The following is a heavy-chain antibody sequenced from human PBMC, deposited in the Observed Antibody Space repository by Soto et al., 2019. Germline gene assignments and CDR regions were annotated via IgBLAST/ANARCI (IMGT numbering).Heavy chain of an antibody. CDR3: AKGGYSHGYIDH. J-gene: IGHJ4*02. D-gene: IGHD5-18*01. CDR1: GFTFISYA. V-gene: IGHV3-23*01. Sequence: EVQLLESGGGLVQPGGSLRLSCAASGFTFISYAMSWVRQAPGKGLEWVSSITSSGATTYYADSVKGRFIISRDNSKNTLHLQMNSLRAEDTAVYYWAKGGYSHGYIDHWGQGTLVTVSS. CDR2: ITSSGATT.